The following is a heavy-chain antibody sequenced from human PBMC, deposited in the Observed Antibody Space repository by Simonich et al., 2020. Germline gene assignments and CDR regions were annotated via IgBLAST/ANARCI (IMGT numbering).Heavy chain of an antibody. CDR3: ARDFRLQLVEIGTYYYYGMDV. CDR1: GFTFSSYE. D-gene: IGHD6-6*01. J-gene: IGHJ6*02. Sequence: EVQLVESGGGLVQPGGSLRLSCAASGFTFSSYEMNWVRQAPGKGLEWVSYISSIGSTIYYADSVKGRFPISRDNAKNSLYLQMNSLRAEDTAVYYCARDFRLQLVEIGTYYYYGMDVWGQGTTVTVSS. V-gene: IGHV3-48*03. CDR2: ISSIGSTI.